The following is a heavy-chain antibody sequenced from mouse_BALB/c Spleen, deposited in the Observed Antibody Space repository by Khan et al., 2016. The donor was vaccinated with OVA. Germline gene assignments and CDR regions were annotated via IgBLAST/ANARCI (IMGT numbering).Heavy chain of an antibody. CDR1: GFSLSRYN. J-gene: IGHJ4*01. CDR2: IWGGGGT. V-gene: IGHV2-6-4*01. Sequence: QVQLKESGPGLVAPSQSLSITCTVSGFSLSRYNIHWIRQPPGKGLEWLGMIWGGGGTDYNSTLKSRLSIMKDNSKSQVFLKMNSVHTDDSAMYFCARAYYRFDGYYAMDYWGQGTSVTVSS. D-gene: IGHD2-14*01. CDR3: ARAYYRFDGYYAMDY.